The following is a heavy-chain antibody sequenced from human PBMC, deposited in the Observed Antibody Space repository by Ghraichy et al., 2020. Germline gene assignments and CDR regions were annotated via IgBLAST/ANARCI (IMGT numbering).Heavy chain of an antibody. J-gene: IGHJ3*02. CDR2: INPNSGGT. CDR1: GYTFTGYY. D-gene: IGHD3-10*01. V-gene: IGHV1-2*06. Sequence: ASVKVSCKASGYTFTGYYMHWVRQAPGQGLEWMGRINPNSGGTNYAQKFQGRVTMTRDTSISTAYMELSRLRSDDTAVYYCARWVMVQGVADAFDIWGQGTMVTVSS. CDR3: ARWVMVQGVADAFDI.